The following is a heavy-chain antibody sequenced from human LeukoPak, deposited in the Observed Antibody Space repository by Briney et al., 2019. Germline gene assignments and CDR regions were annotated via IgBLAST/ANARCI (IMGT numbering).Heavy chain of an antibody. CDR3: ATDQRYAFDY. V-gene: IGHV3-48*02. D-gene: IGHD3-9*01. J-gene: IGHJ4*02. CDR2: IRTTAEGAKYA. Sequence: GGSLRLSCATSGFSFTDYPMNWVRQAPGKGLEWISNIRTTAEGAKYAYYADSVKGRVTISRDDGKSTLYLHMNSLRDDDTAVYYCATDQRYAFDYWGQGILVTVSS. CDR1: GFSFTDYP.